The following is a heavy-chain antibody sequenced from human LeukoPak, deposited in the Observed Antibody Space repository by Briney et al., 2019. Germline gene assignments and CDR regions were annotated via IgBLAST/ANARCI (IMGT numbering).Heavy chain of an antibody. J-gene: IGHJ4*02. CDR3: AKDKIAAEGYYFDY. D-gene: IGHD6-13*01. CDR2: ISWNSGTM. V-gene: IGHV3-9*01. CDR1: GFTFDDYA. Sequence: PGGSLRLSCAASGFTFDDYAMHWVRQAPGKGLEWVSGISWNSGTMGYADSVKGRFTISRDNAKNSLYLQMNSLRAEDTALYYCAKDKIAAEGYYFDYWGQGTLVTVSS.